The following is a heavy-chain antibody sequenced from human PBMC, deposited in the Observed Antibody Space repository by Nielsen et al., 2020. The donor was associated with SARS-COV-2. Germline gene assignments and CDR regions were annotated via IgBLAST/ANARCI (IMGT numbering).Heavy chain of an antibody. CDR1: GFTFSSYW. CDR3: ATTGGGWQGDY. J-gene: IGHJ4*02. Sequence: GESLKISCAASGFTFSSYWMHWVRQAPGKGLVWVSRINSDGSSTSYADSVKGRFTISRDNAKNTLYLQMNSLRAEDTAVYYCATTGGGWQGDYWGQGTLVTVSS. CDR2: INSDGSST. D-gene: IGHD6-19*01. V-gene: IGHV3-74*01.